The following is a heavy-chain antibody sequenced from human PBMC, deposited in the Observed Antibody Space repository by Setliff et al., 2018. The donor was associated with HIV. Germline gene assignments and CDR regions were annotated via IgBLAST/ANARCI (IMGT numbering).Heavy chain of an antibody. CDR3: ARDHGNGRAYNFWSGYYSFDY. CDR1: GYTFTSYA. V-gene: IGHV1-3*01. D-gene: IGHD3-3*01. Sequence: ASVKVSCKASGYTFTSYAMHWVRQAPGQRLQWMGWINVGSGDTKFSQKFQGRVTITRDTSASTAYMELSSLRSEDTAVYYCARDHGNGRAYNFWSGYYSFDYWVQGTLVTVSS. J-gene: IGHJ4*02. CDR2: INVGSGDT.